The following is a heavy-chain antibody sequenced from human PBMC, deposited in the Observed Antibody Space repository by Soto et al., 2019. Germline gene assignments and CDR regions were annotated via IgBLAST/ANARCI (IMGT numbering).Heavy chain of an antibody. Sequence: EVQLLESGGGLVQPGGSLRLSCAASGFTFSSYAMSWVRQAPGKGLEWVSDISGSGGSTYYADSVKGRFTISRDNSKNTLYLQMNSLRAEDTAVYYCAKELLWFGDLKRGENYWCDPWGQGTLVTVSS. CDR3: AKELLWFGDLKRGENYWCDP. J-gene: IGHJ5*02. CDR2: ISGSGGST. V-gene: IGHV3-23*01. CDR1: GFTFSSYA. D-gene: IGHD3-10*01.